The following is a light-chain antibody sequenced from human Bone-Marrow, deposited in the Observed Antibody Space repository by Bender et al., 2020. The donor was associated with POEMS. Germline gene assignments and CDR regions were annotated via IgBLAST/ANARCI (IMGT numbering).Light chain of an antibody. CDR1: SSDFGSDNL. J-gene: IGLJ3*02. Sequence: QSALTQPASVSGSPGQSITISCIESSSDFGSDNLVSWYQQQPGKAPKLIIYEVAKRPSGVSHRFSGSKSGNTASLTISGVQAEDEADYYCQSYDNSLPGSVFGGGTKLTVL. V-gene: IGLV2-23*02. CDR3: QSYDNSLPGSV. CDR2: EVA.